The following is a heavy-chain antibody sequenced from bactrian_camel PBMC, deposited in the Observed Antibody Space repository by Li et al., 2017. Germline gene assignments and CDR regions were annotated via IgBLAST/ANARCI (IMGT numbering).Heavy chain of an antibody. V-gene: IGHV3S1*01. CDR1: GLRNNWYY. CDR3: TADPECFAQRLSPSAYRY. J-gene: IGHJ4*01. Sequence: QVQLVESGGGSVQAGGSLRLSCVASGLRNNWYYWSWFRQAPGKEREGVAAIYAGGGSTYYADSVKGRFTISQDNAKNTLSLLMNSLMSEDTAMYYCTADPECFAQRLSPSAYRYWGRGTQVTVS. CDR2: IYAGGGST.